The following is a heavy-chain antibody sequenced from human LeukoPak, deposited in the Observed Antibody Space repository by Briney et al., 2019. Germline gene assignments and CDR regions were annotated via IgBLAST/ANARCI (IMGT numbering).Heavy chain of an antibody. CDR3: AKDFIVVVPAVDY. CDR1: GFTFSSYG. V-gene: IGHV3-30*02. Sequence: GGSLRLSCAASGFTFSSYGMHWVRQAPGKGLEWVAFIRYDGSNKYYADSVKGRFTISRDNSKNTLYLQMYSLRAEDTAVYYCAKDFIVVVPAVDYWGQGTLVTVSS. CDR2: IRYDGSNK. D-gene: IGHD2-2*01. J-gene: IGHJ4*02.